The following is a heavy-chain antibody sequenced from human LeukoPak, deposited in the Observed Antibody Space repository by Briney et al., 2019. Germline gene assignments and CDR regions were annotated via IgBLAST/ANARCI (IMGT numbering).Heavy chain of an antibody. CDR2: IYPGDSDT. D-gene: IGHD1-1*01. Sequence: GESLKISCKGSGYSFTSYWIGWVRQMPGKGLEWMGIIYPGDSDTRYSPSFQGQVTISADKSISTAYLQWSSLKASDTAMYYCARVGDPGTRVPGWFDPWGQXTLVTVSS. CDR3: ARVGDPGTRVPGWFDP. J-gene: IGHJ5*02. CDR1: GYSFTSYW. V-gene: IGHV5-51*01.